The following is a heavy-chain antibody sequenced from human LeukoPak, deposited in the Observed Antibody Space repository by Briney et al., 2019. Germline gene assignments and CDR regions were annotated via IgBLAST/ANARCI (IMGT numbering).Heavy chain of an antibody. CDR1: GFTFSSYG. CDR3: GGSSWYRNAFDI. CDR2: IRYDGSNK. D-gene: IGHD6-13*01. J-gene: IGHJ3*02. V-gene: IGHV3-30*02. Sequence: PGGSLRLSCVASGFTFSSYGMHWVRQAPGKGLEWVAFIRYDGSNKYYADSVKGRFTISRDNSKNTLYLQMNSLRAEDTAVYYCGGSSWYRNAFDIWGQGTMVTVSS.